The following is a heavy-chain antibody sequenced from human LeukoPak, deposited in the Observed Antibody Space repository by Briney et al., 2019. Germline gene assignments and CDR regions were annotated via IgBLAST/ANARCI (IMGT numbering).Heavy chain of an antibody. D-gene: IGHD3-9*01. CDR3: ARRKNDLLEPVEPNLHYMAV. V-gene: IGHV3-64*02. J-gene: IGHJ6*03. CDR1: GFSFNYFA. Sequence: GGSLRHSCVGSGFSFNYFAMHWVRQAPGKGLEYVATIAGNGLSTYEAGSVRGRFTITRDNSKNTVDLQMGSLRPEDTAVYYCARRKNDLLEPVEPNLHYMAVWGQGPTVTFSS. CDR2: IAGNGLST.